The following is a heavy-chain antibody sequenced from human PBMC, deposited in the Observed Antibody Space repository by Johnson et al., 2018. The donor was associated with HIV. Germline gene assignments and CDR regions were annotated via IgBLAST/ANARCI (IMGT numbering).Heavy chain of an antibody. CDR1: GFTVSSNY. V-gene: IGHV3-66*01. CDR2: IYSGGST. CDR3: ARGDDSSAWCAFDI. J-gene: IGHJ3*02. Sequence: VQLVESGGGVVQPGRSLRLSCAASGFTVSSNYMSWVRQAPGKGLEWVSVIYSGGSTYYADSVKGRFTISRDNSKNTLYLQMNSLRAEDTAVYYCARGDDSSAWCAFDIWGQGTMVTVSS. D-gene: IGHD3-22*01.